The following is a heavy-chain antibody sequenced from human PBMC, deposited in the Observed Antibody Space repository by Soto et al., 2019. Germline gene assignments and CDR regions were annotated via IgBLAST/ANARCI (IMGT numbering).Heavy chain of an antibody. CDR1: GFTFSSYG. CDR2: ISYDGSNK. J-gene: IGHJ4*02. Sequence: QVQLVESGGGVVQPGRSLRLSCAASGFTFSSYGMHWVRQAPGKGLEWVAVISYDGSNKYYADSVKGRFTISRDNSKNTLYLQMNSLRAEDTAVYYCAKDHGGVIAYLFDYWGQGTLVTVSS. CDR3: AKDHGGVIAYLFDY. D-gene: IGHD3-16*02. V-gene: IGHV3-30*18.